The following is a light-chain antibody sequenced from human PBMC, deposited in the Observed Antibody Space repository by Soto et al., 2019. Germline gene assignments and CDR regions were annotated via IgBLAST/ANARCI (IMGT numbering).Light chain of an antibody. J-gene: IGKJ2*01. CDR3: QQYGSSPYT. CDR1: QNFGNTF. V-gene: IGKV3-20*01. Sequence: EIVLTQSPCNLSLSPGERATLSCRASQNFGNTFLAWYQQKPGQAPRLLIYGVSSRATGIPDRFSGSGSETDFTLTISRLEPEDFAVYYCQQYGSSPYTFGQGTKLEIK. CDR2: GVS.